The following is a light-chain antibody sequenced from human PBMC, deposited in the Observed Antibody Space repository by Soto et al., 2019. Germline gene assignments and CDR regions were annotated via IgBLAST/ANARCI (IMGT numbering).Light chain of an antibody. CDR1: QSVSSSY. CDR2: GAS. CDR3: QQYVSSLWT. J-gene: IGKJ1*01. Sequence: EIVLTQSPGTLSLSPGERATLSCRASQSVSSSYLAWYQQKPGQAPRLLIYGASSRATGIPDRFSGSVSGTDFTLTISRLEPEDFAVYYCQQYVSSLWTFGQGTKVEIK. V-gene: IGKV3-20*01.